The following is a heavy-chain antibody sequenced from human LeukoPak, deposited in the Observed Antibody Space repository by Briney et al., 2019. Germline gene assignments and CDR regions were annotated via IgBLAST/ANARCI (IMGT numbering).Heavy chain of an antibody. CDR1: GGTFSSYA. D-gene: IGHD3-22*01. CDR3: ARTIRNYYDSSGYETYYFDY. V-gene: IGHV1-69*05. J-gene: IGHJ4*02. CDR2: IIPIFGTA. Sequence: SVKVSCKASGGTFSSYAISWVRQAPGQGLEWMGRIIPIFGTANYAQKFQGRVMITTDESTSTAYMELSSLRSEDTAVYYCARTIRNYYDSSGYETYYFDYWGQGTLVTVSS.